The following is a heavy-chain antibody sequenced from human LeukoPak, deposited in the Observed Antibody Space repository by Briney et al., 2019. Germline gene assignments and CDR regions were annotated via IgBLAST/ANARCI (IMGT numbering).Heavy chain of an antibody. J-gene: IGHJ4*02. V-gene: IGHV1-2*02. D-gene: IGHD3-22*01. Sequence: GASVKVSCKASGYTFTGYYMHWVRQAPGQGLEWMGWINPNSGGTNYAQKFQGRVTMTRDTSISTAYMELSRLRSDDTAVYYCASVHYYDSSGYGYWGQGTLVTVSS. CDR3: ASVHYYDSSGYGY. CDR1: GYTFTGYY. CDR2: INPNSGGT.